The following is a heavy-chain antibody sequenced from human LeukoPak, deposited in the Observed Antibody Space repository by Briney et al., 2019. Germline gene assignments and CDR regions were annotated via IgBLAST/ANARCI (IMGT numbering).Heavy chain of an antibody. CDR1: GGSISSYY. J-gene: IGHJ4*02. Sequence: SETLSLTCTVSGGSISSYYWSWIRQPPGKGLEWIGYIYYSGSTNYNPSLKSRVTISVDTSKNQFSLKLSSVTAADTAVYYCARGRDMDTAMVLGASGYYFDYWGQGTLVTVSS. D-gene: IGHD5-18*01. V-gene: IGHV4-59*12. CDR3: ARGRDMDTAMVLGASGYYFDY. CDR2: IYYSGST.